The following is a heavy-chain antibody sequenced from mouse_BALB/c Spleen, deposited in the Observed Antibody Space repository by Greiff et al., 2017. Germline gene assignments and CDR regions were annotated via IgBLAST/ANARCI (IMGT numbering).Heavy chain of an antibody. Sequence: EVQVVESGGGLVKPGGSLKLSCAASGFTFSSYAMSWVRQSPEKRLEWVAEISSGGSYTYYPDTVTGRFTISRDNAKNTLYLEMSSLRSEDTAMYYCARASLGRDYYAMDYWGQGTSVTVSS. CDR1: GFTFSSYA. V-gene: IGHV5-9-4*01. D-gene: IGHD4-1*01. J-gene: IGHJ4*01. CDR2: ISSGGSYT. CDR3: ARASLGRDYYAMDY.